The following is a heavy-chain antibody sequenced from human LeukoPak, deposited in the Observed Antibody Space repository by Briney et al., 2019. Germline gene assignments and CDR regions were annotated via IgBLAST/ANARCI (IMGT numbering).Heavy chain of an antibody. CDR2: ISSSSSYT. CDR3: ARGKIAVAPTHYFDY. J-gene: IGHJ4*02. D-gene: IGHD6-19*01. CDR1: GFTFSDYY. Sequence: PGGSLRLSCAASGFTFSDYYMSWIRQAPGKGLEWVSYISSSSSYTNYADSVKGRFTISRDNAKNSLYLQMNSLRAEDTAVYYCARGKIAVAPTHYFDYWGRGTLVTVSS. V-gene: IGHV3-11*06.